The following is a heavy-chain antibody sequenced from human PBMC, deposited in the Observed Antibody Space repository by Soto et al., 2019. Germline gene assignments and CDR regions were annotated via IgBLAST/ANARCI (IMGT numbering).Heavy chain of an antibody. CDR3: AKDLVGATGYYYYGMDV. Sequence: EVQLLESGGGLVQPGGSLRLSCAASGFTFSSYAMSWVRQAPGKGLEWVSAISGSGGSTYYADSVKGRFTISRDNSKNTLNLQMNSLRAEDTAVYYCAKDLVGATGYYYYGMDVWGQGTTVTVSS. D-gene: IGHD1-26*01. J-gene: IGHJ6*02. CDR2: ISGSGGST. V-gene: IGHV3-23*01. CDR1: GFTFSSYA.